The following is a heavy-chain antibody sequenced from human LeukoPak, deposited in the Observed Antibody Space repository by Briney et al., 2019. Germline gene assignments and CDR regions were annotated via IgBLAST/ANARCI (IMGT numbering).Heavy chain of an antibody. D-gene: IGHD3-10*01. V-gene: IGHV3-30-3*02. CDR1: GFTFSSCA. Sequence: GGSLRLSCAASGFTFSSCAMHWVRQAPGKGLEWVAVISYDGSNKYYADSVKGRFTISRDNSKNTLYLQMNSLRAEDTAVYYCAKLRYYGSGSYYRYFDYWGQGTLVTVSS. CDR3: AKLRYYGSGSYYRYFDY. CDR2: ISYDGSNK. J-gene: IGHJ4*02.